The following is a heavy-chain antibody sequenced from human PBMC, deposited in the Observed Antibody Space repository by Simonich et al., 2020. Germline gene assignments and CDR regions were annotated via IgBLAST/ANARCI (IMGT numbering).Heavy chain of an antibody. CDR3: ASGLPPLGIFDY. V-gene: IGHV3-21*01. D-gene: IGHD7-27*01. J-gene: IGHJ4*02. Sequence: EVQLVESGGGLVKPGGSLRLSCAASGFTFSSYSMNWVRQAPGKGLEWVSSISSSSSYIYYADSVKGRFTISRDNAKNSLYLQMNSLRAEDTAVYYCASGLPPLGIFDYWGQGTLVTVSS. CDR1: GFTFSSYS. CDR2: ISSSSSYI.